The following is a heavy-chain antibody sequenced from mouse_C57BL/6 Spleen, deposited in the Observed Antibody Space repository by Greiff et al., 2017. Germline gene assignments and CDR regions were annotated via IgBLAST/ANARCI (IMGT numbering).Heavy chain of an antibody. J-gene: IGHJ2*01. V-gene: IGHV1-47*01. CDR2: FHPYNDDT. Sequence: QVQLQQSGAELVKPGASVKMSCKASGYTFTTYPIEWMKQNHGKSLEWIGNFHPYNDDTKYNEKFKGKVTLTVEKSSRPVYLELSRLTSDDSAVYYCARIDYYGSSYDYWGQGTTLTVSS. D-gene: IGHD1-1*01. CDR1: GYTFTTYP. CDR3: ARIDYYGSSYDY.